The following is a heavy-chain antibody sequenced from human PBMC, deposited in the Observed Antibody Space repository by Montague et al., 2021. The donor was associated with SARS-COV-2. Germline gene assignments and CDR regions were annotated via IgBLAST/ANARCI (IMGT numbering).Heavy chain of an antibody. Sequence: SETLSLTCTVSGGSISSSSYYWGWIRQPPGKGLEWIGSIYYSGITYYNPSLKSRVTLPVDTSKNQFSLKLSSVTGADTAVYYCAREGGNLAENKILGVVINGYYLDYWGQGTLVTVSS. V-gene: IGHV4-39*02. CDR2: IYYSGIT. D-gene: IGHD3-3*01. J-gene: IGHJ4*02. CDR1: GGSISSSSYY. CDR3: AREGGNLAENKILGVVINGYYLDY.